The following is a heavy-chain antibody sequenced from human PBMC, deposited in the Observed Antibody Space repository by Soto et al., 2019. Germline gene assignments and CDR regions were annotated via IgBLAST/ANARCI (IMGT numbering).Heavy chain of an antibody. Sequence: VRLVQSGAEVRQPGSSVKLSCTLSGGTFTSYTITWVRQAPGQGLEWMGRIIPLLNAANYAEKFQDKITITADESTSTAYLELRDLKYEDTAFYYCARILTDGVDYWGQGSLVTVSS. CDR2: IIPLLNAA. CDR1: GGTFTSYT. CDR3: ARILTDGVDY. D-gene: IGHD2-21*02. V-gene: IGHV1-69*08. J-gene: IGHJ4*02.